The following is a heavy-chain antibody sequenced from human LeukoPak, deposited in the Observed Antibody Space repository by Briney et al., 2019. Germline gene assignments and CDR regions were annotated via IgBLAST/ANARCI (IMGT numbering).Heavy chain of an antibody. CDR2: INPTSGGT. CDR1: GYTFTDYN. Sequence: ASVRVSCKASGYTFTDYNMHWVRQAPGQGLEWMGWINPTSGGTNYAQNFQGRVTMSRDTSISTAYMELSGLRSDDTAVYYCARAVYYDSSGPDCWGQGTLVTVSS. V-gene: IGHV1-2*02. D-gene: IGHD3-22*01. J-gene: IGHJ4*02. CDR3: ARAVYYDSSGPDC.